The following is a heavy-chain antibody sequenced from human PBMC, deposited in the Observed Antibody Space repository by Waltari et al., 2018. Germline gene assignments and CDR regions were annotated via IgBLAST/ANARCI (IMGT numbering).Heavy chain of an antibody. Sequence: EVQLVESGGGLVKPGGSLRLSCAASGFPFSSYNMNWVRQAPGKGLEWVSSISSTGTYTHYADSVKGRFTISRDNAKNSLYLQMNSLRDEDTAVYYCATGGWGFYLDHWGLGTLVSFSS. CDR2: ISSTGTYT. D-gene: IGHD7-27*01. V-gene: IGHV3-21*01. J-gene: IGHJ4*02. CDR1: GFPFSSYN. CDR3: ATGGWGFYLDH.